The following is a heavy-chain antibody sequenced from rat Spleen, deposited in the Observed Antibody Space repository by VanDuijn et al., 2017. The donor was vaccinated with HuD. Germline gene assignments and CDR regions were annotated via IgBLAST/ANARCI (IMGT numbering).Heavy chain of an antibody. CDR3: ARPTEGIAWFVY. CDR1: GFTFSDYN. J-gene: IGHJ3*01. V-gene: IGHV5S10*01. Sequence: EVQLVESGGGLVQPERSLKLSCAASGFTFSDYNMAWVRQAPKKGLEWVATIIYDGSRTYYRDSVKGRFTISRDNAKSILFLEMDSLRSEDTATYYCARPTEGIAWFVYWGQGTLVTVSS. CDR2: IIYDGSRT. D-gene: IGHD1-11*01.